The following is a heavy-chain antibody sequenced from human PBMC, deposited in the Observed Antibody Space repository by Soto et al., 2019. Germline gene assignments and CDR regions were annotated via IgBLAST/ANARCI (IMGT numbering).Heavy chain of an antibody. CDR3: AREEVKTHYDFWSGYAGGHYFDY. V-gene: IGHV1-18*04. D-gene: IGHD3-3*01. Sequence: QVQLVQSGAEVKKPGASVKVSCKASGYTFTSYGISWVRQAPGQGLEWMGWISAYNGNTNYAQKLQGRVTMTTDTPTSTAYMELRSLRSDDTAVYYCAREEVKTHYDFWSGYAGGHYFDYWGQGTLVTVSS. CDR1: GYTFTSYG. CDR2: ISAYNGNT. J-gene: IGHJ4*02.